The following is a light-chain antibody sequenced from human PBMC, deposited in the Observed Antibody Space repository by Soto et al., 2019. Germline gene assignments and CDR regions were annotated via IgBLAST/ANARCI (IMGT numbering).Light chain of an antibody. CDR2: TAS. CDR1: QSISTY. J-gene: IGKJ4*01. V-gene: IGKV1-39*01. Sequence: DIQMTQSPSSLSASVGDRVTTTCRASQSISTYLNWYQQKPGKAPKLLIYTASSLQSGVPSRFSGSGSGTEFTLTISSLQPEDFATYSCQQSYSKPLTFGGGTKVDIK. CDR3: QQSYSKPLT.